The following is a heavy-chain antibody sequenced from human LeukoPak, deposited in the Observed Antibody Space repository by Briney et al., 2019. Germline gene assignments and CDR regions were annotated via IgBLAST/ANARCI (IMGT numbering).Heavy chain of an antibody. CDR3: ARGPRAAGRVRNDY. CDR2: INPNSGGT. V-gene: IGHV1-2*02. Sequence: ASVKVSCKASGYTFTGYYMHWVRQAPGQGLEWMGWINPNSGGTNYAQKLQGRVTMTTDTSTSTAYMELRSLRSDDTAVYYCARGPRAAGRVRNDYWGQGTLVTVSS. D-gene: IGHD1-26*01. CDR1: GYTFTGYY. J-gene: IGHJ4*02.